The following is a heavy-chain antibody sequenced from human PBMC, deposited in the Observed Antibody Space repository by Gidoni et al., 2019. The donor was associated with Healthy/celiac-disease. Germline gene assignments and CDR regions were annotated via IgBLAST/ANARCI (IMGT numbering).Heavy chain of an antibody. CDR2: ISYSGST. V-gene: IGHV4-59*01. J-gene: IGHJ6*02. CDR3: ARELAAAGSYYYYYGMDV. Sequence: QVQLQESGPGLVKPSETLSLPCTVSGGSISSYYWSWIRQPPGKGLEWIGYISYSGSTNYNPSLKSRVTISVDTSKNQFSLKLSSVTAADTAVYYCARELAAAGSYYYYYGMDVWGQGTTVTVSS. CDR1: GGSISSYY. D-gene: IGHD6-13*01.